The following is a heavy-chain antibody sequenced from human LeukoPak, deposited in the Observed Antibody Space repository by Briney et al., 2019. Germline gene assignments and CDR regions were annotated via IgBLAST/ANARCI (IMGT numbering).Heavy chain of an antibody. Sequence: SVKVSCKASGGTFSSYAISWVRQAPGQGLEWMGGIIPIFGTANYAQKFQGRVTITADESTSTAYMELSSLRAEDTAVYYCARADWDTAMIDYWGQGTLVTVSS. CDR3: ARADWDTAMIDY. CDR1: GGTFSSYA. CDR2: IIPIFGTA. V-gene: IGHV1-69*13. D-gene: IGHD5-18*01. J-gene: IGHJ4*02.